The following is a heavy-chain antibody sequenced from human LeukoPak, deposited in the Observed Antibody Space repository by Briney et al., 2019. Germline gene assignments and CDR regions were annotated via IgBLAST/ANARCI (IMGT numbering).Heavy chain of an antibody. CDR2: IYYSGST. J-gene: IGHJ6*03. CDR1: GGSISSSSYY. V-gene: IGHV4-39*07. CDR3: ARGANYMDV. Sequence: SETLSLTCTVSGGSISSSSYYWGWLRQPPGKGLEWIGSIYYSGSTYYNPSLKSRVTISVDTSKNQFSLKLSSVTAADTAVYYCARGANYMDVWGKGTTVTVSS.